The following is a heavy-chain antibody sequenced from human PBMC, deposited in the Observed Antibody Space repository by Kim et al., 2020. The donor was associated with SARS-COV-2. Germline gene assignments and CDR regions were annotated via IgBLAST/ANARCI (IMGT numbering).Heavy chain of an antibody. D-gene: IGHD3-22*01. Sequence: ASVKVSCKVSGYTLTELSMHWVRQAPGKGLEGMGGFDPEDGETIYAQKFQGRVTMTEDTSTDTAYMELSSLRSEDTAVYYCATGSVITTLYYYYGMDVWGQGTTGTVSS. CDR2: FDPEDGET. CDR3: ATGSVITTLYYYYGMDV. CDR1: GYTLTELS. J-gene: IGHJ6*02. V-gene: IGHV1-24*01.